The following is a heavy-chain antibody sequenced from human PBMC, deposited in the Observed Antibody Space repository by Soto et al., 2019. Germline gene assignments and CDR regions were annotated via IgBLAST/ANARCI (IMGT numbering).Heavy chain of an antibody. J-gene: IGHJ5*02. CDR1: GFTFNYYA. CDR2: ISGTGVNT. D-gene: IGHD6-6*01. Sequence: PGGSLRLSYAASGFTFNYYAMSWVRQGPGKGLEWVSTISGTGVNTYYADSVKGRFTVSRDNSKNTVWLQMNSLRAADSSVYYCAKDSVHNLYRTSSLEDCFGPWGQGTLVTVSS. CDR3: AKDSVHNLYRTSSLEDCFGP. V-gene: IGHV3-23*01.